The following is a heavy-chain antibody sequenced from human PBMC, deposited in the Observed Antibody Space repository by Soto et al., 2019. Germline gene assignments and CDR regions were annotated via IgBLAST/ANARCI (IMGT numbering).Heavy chain of an antibody. V-gene: IGHV3-11*01. CDR3: ARDTYYDSSGYYYAQGSYNYYGMDV. Sequence: QVQLVESGGGLVKPGGSLRLSCAASGFTFSDYYMSWIRQAPGKGLEWVSYISSSGSTIYYADSVKGRFTISRDNAKNSLYLQMNRLRAEDTAVYYCARDTYYDSSGYYYAQGSYNYYGMDVWGQGTTVTVSS. J-gene: IGHJ6*02. CDR1: GFTFSDYY. D-gene: IGHD3-22*01. CDR2: ISSSGSTI.